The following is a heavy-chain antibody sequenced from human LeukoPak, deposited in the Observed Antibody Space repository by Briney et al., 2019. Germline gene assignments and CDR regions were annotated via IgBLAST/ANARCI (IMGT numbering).Heavy chain of an antibody. Sequence: GGSLRLSCAASGFTFSSYEMNWVRQAPGKGLEWVSYISSSGSTIHYADSVKGRFTISRDNAKNSLYLQMNSLRAEDTAVYYCARETYYYGSGSYNDYWGQGTLVTVSS. J-gene: IGHJ4*02. D-gene: IGHD3-10*01. CDR1: GFTFSSYE. CDR3: ARETYYYGSGSYNDY. CDR2: ISSSGSTI. V-gene: IGHV3-48*03.